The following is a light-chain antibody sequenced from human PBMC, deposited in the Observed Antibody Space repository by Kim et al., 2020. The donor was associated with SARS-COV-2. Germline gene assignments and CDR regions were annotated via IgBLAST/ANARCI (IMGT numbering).Light chain of an antibody. CDR2: EVD. CDR1: SSDVGANNY. CDR3: SSYVGSDRVV. V-gene: IGLV2-8*01. Sequence: QSALTQPPSASGSPGQSVTISCTGTSSDVGANNYVSWYQQHPGKAPKVMIYEVDKRPSGVPDRFSGSKSGNTASLTVSGLQAEDEADYYCSSYVGSDRVVFGGGTKLTVL. J-gene: IGLJ3*02.